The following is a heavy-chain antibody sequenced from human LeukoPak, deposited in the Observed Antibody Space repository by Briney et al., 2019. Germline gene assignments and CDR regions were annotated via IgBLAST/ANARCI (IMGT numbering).Heavy chain of an antibody. CDR3: ARGHGSGSHPYYLDY. CDR1: GFTFSSYD. J-gene: IGHJ4*02. D-gene: IGHD3-10*01. Sequence: PGGSLRPSCAASGFTFSSYDMHWVRQATGRGLEWVSSAGITGDTYYPGSVKGRFTISREDAKNSLYLQMNSLRAGDTAVYYCARGHGSGSHPYYLDYWGQGTLVTVSS. CDR2: AGITGDT. V-gene: IGHV3-13*04.